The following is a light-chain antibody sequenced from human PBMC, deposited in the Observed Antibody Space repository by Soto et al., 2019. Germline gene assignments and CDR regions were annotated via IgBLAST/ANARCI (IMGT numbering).Light chain of an antibody. CDR1: QSISSW. Sequence: DIEMTQTTSTLSASVGDRVTITCRASQSISSWLAWYQQKPGKAPKLLIYKASSLESGVPSRFSGSGSGTEFTLTISSLQPDDFATYYCHQYNSYWTFGQGTK. CDR3: HQYNSYWT. V-gene: IGKV1-5*03. CDR2: KAS. J-gene: IGKJ1*01.